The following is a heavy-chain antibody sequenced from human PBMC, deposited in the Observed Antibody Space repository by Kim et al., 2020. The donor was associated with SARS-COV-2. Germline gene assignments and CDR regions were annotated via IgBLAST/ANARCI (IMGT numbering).Heavy chain of an antibody. CDR2: IKQDGSEK. CDR3: AREGPLYSSSWSPLDY. CDR1: GFTFSSYW. D-gene: IGHD6-13*01. J-gene: IGHJ4*02. Sequence: GGSLRLSCAASGFTFSSYWMSWVRQAPGKGLEWVSNIKQDGSEKYYVDSVKGRFTISRDNAKNSLYQQMNSLRAEDTAVYYCAREGPLYSSSWSPLDYWGQGTLVTVS. V-gene: IGHV3-7*01.